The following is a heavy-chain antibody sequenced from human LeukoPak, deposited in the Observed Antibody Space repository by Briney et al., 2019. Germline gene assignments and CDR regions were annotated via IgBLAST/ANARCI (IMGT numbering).Heavy chain of an antibody. CDR1: GGSISSYY. Sequence: SETLSLTCTVSGGSISSYYWSWIRQPPGKGLEWIGYVYYSGSTNYNPSLKSRVTISVDTSKNQFSLKLSSVTAADTAVYYCARVRVVVPAAIWGDYYYMDVWGKGTTVTVSS. CDR3: ARVRVVVPAAIWGDYYYMDV. CDR2: VYYSGST. V-gene: IGHV4-59*01. D-gene: IGHD2-2*02. J-gene: IGHJ6*03.